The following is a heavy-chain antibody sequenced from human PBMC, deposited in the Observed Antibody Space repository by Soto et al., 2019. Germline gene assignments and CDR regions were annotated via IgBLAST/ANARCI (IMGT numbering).Heavy chain of an antibody. Sequence: PSETLSLTCTVSGGSVSSGSYYWSWIRQPPGKGLEWIGYIYYSGSTNYNPSLKSRVTITVDTSKNQFSLKLSSVTAADTAVYYCARDGNYYDSSGYVYYYYGMDVWGQGTTVTVSS. CDR3: ARDGNYYDSSGYVYYYYGMDV. D-gene: IGHD3-22*01. CDR1: GGSVSSGSYY. J-gene: IGHJ6*02. V-gene: IGHV4-61*01. CDR2: IYYSGST.